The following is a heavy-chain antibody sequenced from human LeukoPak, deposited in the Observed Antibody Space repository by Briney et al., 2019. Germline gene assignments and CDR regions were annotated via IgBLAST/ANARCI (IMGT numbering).Heavy chain of an antibody. CDR2: IYSGGST. CDR3: ARETRYGSFWFDP. D-gene: IGHD3-10*01. J-gene: IGHJ5*02. CDR1: GFTVSTNY. V-gene: IGHV3-66*01. Sequence: GGSLRLSCAGSGFTVSTNYMTWVRQAPGKGLEWVSVIYSGGSTHYADSVKGRFTISRDNSKNTLHLQMNSLRAEDTAVYYCARETRYGSFWFDPWGQGTLVTVSS.